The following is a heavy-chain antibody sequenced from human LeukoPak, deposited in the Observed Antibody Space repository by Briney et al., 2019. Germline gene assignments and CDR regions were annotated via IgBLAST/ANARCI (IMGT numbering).Heavy chain of an antibody. V-gene: IGHV4-39*07. CDR2: LYYSGST. J-gene: IGHJ4*02. D-gene: IGHD4-17*01. CDR1: GTSIISSHYY. CDR3: ARDPTYGDYSVKEEY. Sequence: PSETLSLTRTVSGTSIISSHYYWAWIRQTPGKGLEWIGSLYYSGSTYYNPSLKSRVAISVDTSKNQFSLKLSSVTAADTAVYYCARDPTYGDYSVKEEYWGQGILVTVSS.